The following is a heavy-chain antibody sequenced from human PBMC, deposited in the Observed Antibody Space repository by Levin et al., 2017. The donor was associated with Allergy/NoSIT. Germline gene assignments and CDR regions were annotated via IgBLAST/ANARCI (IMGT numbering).Heavy chain of an antibody. CDR2: FDPEDGET. J-gene: IGHJ4*02. D-gene: IGHD3-10*01. CDR1: GYTLTELS. V-gene: IGHV1-24*01. CDR3: ATGIWFGPLALDY. Sequence: GESLKISCKVSGYTLTELSMHWVRQAPGKGLEWMGGFDPEDGETIYAQKFQGRVTMTEDTSTDTAYMELSSLRSEDTAVYYCATGIWFGPLALDYWGQGTLVTVSS.